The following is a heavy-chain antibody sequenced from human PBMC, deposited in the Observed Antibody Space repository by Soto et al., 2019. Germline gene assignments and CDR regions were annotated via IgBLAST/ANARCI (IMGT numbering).Heavy chain of an antibody. Sequence: GGSLRLSCASSGFTLSMSAVNWVRQAPGKGLEWVSYISDSGDRTYYADSVKGRFTISRDRSKNTVSLQMDSLRAEDTAVYYCAKDRGIIVKAGDASDVWGQGTKVTVSS. D-gene: IGHD3-16*02. CDR1: GFTLSMSA. J-gene: IGHJ3*01. V-gene: IGHV3-23*01. CDR3: AKDRGIIVKAGDASDV. CDR2: ISDSGDRT.